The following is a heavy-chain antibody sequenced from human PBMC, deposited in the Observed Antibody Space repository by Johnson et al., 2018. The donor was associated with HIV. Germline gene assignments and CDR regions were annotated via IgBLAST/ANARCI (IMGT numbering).Heavy chain of an antibody. CDR2: ISWNSGNI. J-gene: IGHJ3*02. D-gene: IGHD1-26*01. CDR3: ARDRVWGGEWDNAFDI. V-gene: IGHV3-9*01. Sequence: EVQVVECGGGLVQPGGSLRLSCAASGFTVSSNYMHWVRQAPGKGLEWVSGISWNSGNIGYADSVKGRFTISRDNAKNSLYLQMNSLRAEDTAVYYCARDRVWGGEWDNAFDIWGQGTMVTISS. CDR1: GFTVSSNY.